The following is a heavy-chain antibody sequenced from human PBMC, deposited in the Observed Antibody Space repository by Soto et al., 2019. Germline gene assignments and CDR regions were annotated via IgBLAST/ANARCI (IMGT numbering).Heavy chain of an antibody. D-gene: IGHD1-26*01. CDR3: ARDSSGSYPTFDY. Sequence: QVQLQESGPGLVKPSQTLSLTCTVSGGSISSGGYYWSWIRQHPGKGLEWIGYIYYSGSTYYNPSLSSRVTXSXDXXKNQFSLKLSSVTAADTAVYYCARDSSGSYPTFDYWGQGTLVTVSS. CDR2: IYYSGST. V-gene: IGHV4-31*03. CDR1: GGSISSGGYY. J-gene: IGHJ4*02.